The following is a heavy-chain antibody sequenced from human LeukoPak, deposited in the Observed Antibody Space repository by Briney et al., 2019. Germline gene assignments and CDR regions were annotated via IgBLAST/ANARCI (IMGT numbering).Heavy chain of an antibody. CDR1: GFTFSSYW. CDR3: ARVGYCSTTSCYWRAFDY. V-gene: IGHV3-7*01. J-gene: IGHJ4*02. Sequence: GGSLRLSRAASGFTFSSYWMSWVRQAPGKGLEWVANINQDGSEQYYVDSVKGRFTISRDNTKNSLYLQMNSLRAEDTAVYYCARVGYCSTTSCYWRAFDYWGQGTLVTVSS. CDR2: INQDGSEQ. D-gene: IGHD2-2*01.